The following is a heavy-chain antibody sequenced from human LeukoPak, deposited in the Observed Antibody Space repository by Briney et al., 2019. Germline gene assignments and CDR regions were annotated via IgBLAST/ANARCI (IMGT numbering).Heavy chain of an antibody. V-gene: IGHV1-2*02. CDR3: VRDRAKYCSSTSCPLDY. CDR1: GYSFTGYY. D-gene: IGHD2-2*01. J-gene: IGHJ4*02. CDR2: INPYSGGT. Sequence: SVKVSCKASGYSFTGYYMHWVRQAPGQGLEWMGWINPYSGGTNYAQKFQGRVTMTRDTSISTAYMELSRLRSDDTAVYYCVRDRAKYCSSTSCPLDYWGQGTLVTVSS.